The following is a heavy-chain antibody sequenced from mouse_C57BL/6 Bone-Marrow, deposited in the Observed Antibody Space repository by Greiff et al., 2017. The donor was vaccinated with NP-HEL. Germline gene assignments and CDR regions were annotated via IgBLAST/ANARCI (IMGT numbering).Heavy chain of an antibody. J-gene: IGHJ3*01. CDR1: GYTFTSYW. CDR3: AREDDGYPGFAY. CDR2: IDPSDSYT. D-gene: IGHD2-3*01. Sequence: QVQLQQSGAELVMPGASVKLSCKASGYTFTSYWMHWVKQRPGQGLEWIGEIDPSDSYTNYNQKFKGKSTLTVDKSSSTAYMQLSSLTSEDSAVYYCAREDDGYPGFAYWGQGTLVTVSA. V-gene: IGHV1-69*01.